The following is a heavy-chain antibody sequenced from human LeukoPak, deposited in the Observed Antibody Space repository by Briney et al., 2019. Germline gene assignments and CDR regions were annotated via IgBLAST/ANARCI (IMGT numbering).Heavy chain of an antibody. J-gene: IGHJ3*02. CDR3: ASLSSGSAFDM. D-gene: IGHD3-22*01. Sequence: SETLSLTCSVPGGSIRSYYWSWIRQPAGKGLEWIGRMYTSGSTDYNPSLESRVTMSLDTSKNQFSLQLSSVTAADTAVYYCASLSSGSAFDMWGQGTMVTVSS. V-gene: IGHV4-4*07. CDR1: GGSIRSYY. CDR2: MYTSGST.